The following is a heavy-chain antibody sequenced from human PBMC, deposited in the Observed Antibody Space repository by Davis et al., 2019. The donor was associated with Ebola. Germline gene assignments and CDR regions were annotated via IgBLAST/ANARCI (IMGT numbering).Heavy chain of an antibody. CDR2: INSDGSST. V-gene: IGHV3-74*01. J-gene: IGHJ4*02. CDR1: GFTFSSYW. Sequence: GESLKISCAAPGFTFSSYWMHWVRQAPGKGLVWVSRINSDGSSTSYADSVKRRFTISRDNAKNSLYLQMYSLRAEDTAVYYCARGLDPDYDFWSGYPDDYWGQGTLVTVSS. CDR3: ARGLDPDYDFWSGYPDDY. D-gene: IGHD3-3*01.